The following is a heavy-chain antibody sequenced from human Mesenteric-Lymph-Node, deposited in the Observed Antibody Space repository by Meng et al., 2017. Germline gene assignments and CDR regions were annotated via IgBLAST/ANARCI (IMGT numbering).Heavy chain of an antibody. CDR2: ISGSGGST. D-gene: IGHD3-10*01. V-gene: IGHV3-23*01. CDR1: GFTFSSYA. Sequence: GGSLRLSCAASGFTFSSYAMSWVRQAPGKGLEGVSAISGSGGSTYYADSVEGRFTISRDNSKNTLYLQRNSLRAEDTAVYYCTKDRPGGSLTIDYWGQGTLVTVSS. CDR3: TKDRPGGSLTIDY. J-gene: IGHJ4*02.